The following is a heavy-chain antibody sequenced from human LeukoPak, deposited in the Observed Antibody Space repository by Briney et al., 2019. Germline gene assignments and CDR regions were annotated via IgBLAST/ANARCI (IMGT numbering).Heavy chain of an antibody. CDR3: ARGILYYYGMDV. J-gene: IGHJ6*02. CDR1: GFTFSSYW. Sequence: PGGSLRLSCVASGFTFSSYWMHWVRQAPGKGLVWVSRINSDGSSTSYADSVKGRFTISRDNAKNTLYLQMNSLRAEDTAVYYCARGILYYYGMDVWGQGTTVAVSS. V-gene: IGHV3-74*01. CDR2: INSDGSST.